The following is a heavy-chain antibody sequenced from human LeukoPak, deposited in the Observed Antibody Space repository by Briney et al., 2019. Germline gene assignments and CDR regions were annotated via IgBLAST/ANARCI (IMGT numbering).Heavy chain of an antibody. J-gene: IGHJ4*02. CDR3: ARGGLAGHFDY. Sequence: GGSLRLSCAASGFTFSSYSFNWVRQTPGKGLEWISYISSSGRIIYYADSVKGRFTITRDNARNSVYLQMNSLRAEDTAVYYCARGGLAGHFDYWGQGTLVTVSS. V-gene: IGHV3-48*01. CDR1: GFTFSSYS. D-gene: IGHD3-16*01. CDR2: ISSSGRII.